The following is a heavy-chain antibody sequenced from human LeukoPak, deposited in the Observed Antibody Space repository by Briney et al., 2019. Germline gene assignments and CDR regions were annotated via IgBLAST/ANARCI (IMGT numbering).Heavy chain of an antibody. V-gene: IGHV1-18*01. Sequence: ASVKVSCKASGYTFTNYTLNWVRQAPGQGLEWMGWISAYNGNTNYAQKLQGRVTMTTDTSTSTAYMELRSLRSDDTAVYYCARVESRCHYVWGSYRYTEDYWGQGTLVTVSS. CDR3: ARVESRCHYVWGSYRYTEDY. D-gene: IGHD3-16*02. CDR2: ISAYNGNT. CDR1: GYTFTNYT. J-gene: IGHJ4*02.